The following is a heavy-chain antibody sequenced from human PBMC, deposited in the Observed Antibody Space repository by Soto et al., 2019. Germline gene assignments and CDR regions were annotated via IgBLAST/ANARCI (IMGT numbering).Heavy chain of an antibody. CDR1: GFTFSSYS. J-gene: IGHJ4*02. Sequence: EVQLVESGGGLVKPGGSLRLSCAASGFTFSSYSMNWFRQAPGKGLEWVSSISSSSSYIYYADSVKGLFTISRDNAKNSLDLQMNRLRAEHTSVYYCAREGIALAGYYCDYWGQGTLVTVSS. CDR2: ISSSSSYI. D-gene: IGHD6-19*01. CDR3: AREGIALAGYYCDY. V-gene: IGHV3-21*01.